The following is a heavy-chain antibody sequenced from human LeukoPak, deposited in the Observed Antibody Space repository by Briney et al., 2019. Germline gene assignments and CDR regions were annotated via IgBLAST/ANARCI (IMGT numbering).Heavy chain of an antibody. CDR3: AKARDGYCSSTSCLYLDY. D-gene: IGHD2-2*01. Sequence: GGSLRLSCAAPGFSFSSYAMSWVRQAPGKGLEWVSAISGSGGSTYYADSVKGRFTISRDNSKNTLYLQMNSLRADDTAVYYCAKARDGYCSSTSCLYLDYWGQGTLVTVSS. CDR1: GFSFSSYA. J-gene: IGHJ4*02. CDR2: ISGSGGST. V-gene: IGHV3-23*01.